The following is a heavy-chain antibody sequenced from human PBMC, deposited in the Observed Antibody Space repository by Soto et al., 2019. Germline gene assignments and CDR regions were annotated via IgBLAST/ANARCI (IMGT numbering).Heavy chain of an antibody. Sequence: GGSLRLSCAASGFTFSSYAMHWVRQAPGKGLEYVSAISSNGGSTYYANSVKGRFTISRDNSKNTLYLQMGSLRAEDMAVYYCARDPGDYEPWGFIFDYWGQGTLVTVSS. CDR3: ARDPGDYEPWGFIFDY. J-gene: IGHJ4*02. CDR1: GFTFSSYA. D-gene: IGHD4-17*01. CDR2: ISSNGGST. V-gene: IGHV3-64*01.